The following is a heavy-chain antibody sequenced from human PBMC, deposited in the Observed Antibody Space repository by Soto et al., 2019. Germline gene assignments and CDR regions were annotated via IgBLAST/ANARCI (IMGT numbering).Heavy chain of an antibody. D-gene: IGHD5-18*01. Sequence: GGSLRLSFAASGFTFRDYYMTWIRQSPGKGLQWISYISSGSGTKVDYGESVKGRFTISRDNAKSSVYLQMNNLRAEDTAVYYCATVSTVYGYAHGHFASWGQGIQVTVSS. CDR1: GFTFRDYY. CDR2: ISSGSGTKV. CDR3: ATVSTVYGYAHGHFAS. J-gene: IGHJ4*02. V-gene: IGHV3-11*01.